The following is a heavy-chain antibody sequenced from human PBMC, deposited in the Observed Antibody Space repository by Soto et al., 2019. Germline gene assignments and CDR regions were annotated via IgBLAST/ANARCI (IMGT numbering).Heavy chain of an antibody. CDR1: GDSVSSNSAA. CDR2: TYYRSKWYN. D-gene: IGHD5-12*01. CDR3: ARAPLIVATSSFYYYYGMDV. Sequence: SQTLSLTCAISGDSVSSNSAAWHWIRQSPSRGLEWLGRTYYRSKWYNDYAVSVKSRITINPDTSKNQFSLQLNSVTPEDTAVYYCARAPLIVATSSFYYYYGMDVWGQGTTVTVSS. V-gene: IGHV6-1*01. J-gene: IGHJ6*02.